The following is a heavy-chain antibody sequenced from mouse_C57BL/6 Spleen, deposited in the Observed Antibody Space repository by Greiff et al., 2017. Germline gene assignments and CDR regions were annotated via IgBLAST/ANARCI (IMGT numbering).Heavy chain of an antibody. CDR2: ISYDGSN. V-gene: IGHV3-6*01. Sequence: EVKLMESGPGLVKPSQSLSLTCSVTGYSITSGYYWNWIRQFPGNKLEWMGYISYDGSNNYNPSLKNRISITRDTSKNQFFLKLNSVTTEDTATYYCAIYSNYAMDYWGQGTSATVSS. D-gene: IGHD2-5*01. J-gene: IGHJ4*01. CDR1: GYSITSGYY. CDR3: AIYSNYAMDY.